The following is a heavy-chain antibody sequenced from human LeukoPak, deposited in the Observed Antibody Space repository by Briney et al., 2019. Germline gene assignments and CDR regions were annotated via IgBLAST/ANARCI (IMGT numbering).Heavy chain of an antibody. V-gene: IGHV1-24*01. CDR2: FDPEDGET. CDR3: ATDGIAAAGPYNWFDP. J-gene: IGHJ5*02. D-gene: IGHD6-13*01. Sequence: ASVKVSCKVSGYTLTELSMHWGRQAPGKGLEWRGGFDPEDGETIYAQKFQGRVTMTEDTSTDTAYMELSSLRSEDTAVYYCATDGIAAAGPYNWFDPWGQGTLVTVSS. CDR1: GYTLTELS.